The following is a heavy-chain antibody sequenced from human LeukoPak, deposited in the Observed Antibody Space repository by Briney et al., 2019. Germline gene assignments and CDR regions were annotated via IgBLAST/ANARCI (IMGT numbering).Heavy chain of an antibody. D-gene: IGHD3-10*01. V-gene: IGHV1-69*13. J-gene: IGHJ4*02. Sequence: ASVKVSCKASGGTFSSYAISWVRQAPGQGLEWMGGIIPIFGTANYAQKFQGRVTITADESTSTAYMELSSLRSEDTAVYYCAKGGHYGSGTFDYWGQGTLVTVSS. CDR3: AKGGHYGSGTFDY. CDR1: GGTFSSYA. CDR2: IIPIFGTA.